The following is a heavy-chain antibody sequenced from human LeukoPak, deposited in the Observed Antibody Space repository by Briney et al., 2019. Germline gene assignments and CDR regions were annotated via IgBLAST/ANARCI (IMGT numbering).Heavy chain of an antibody. CDR1: GGSFSGYY. CDR3: ARVHADGWYEYYFNY. CDR2: INHSGST. J-gene: IGHJ4*02. Sequence: SETLSLTCAVYGGSFSGYYWSWIRQPPGKGLEWIGEINHSGSTNYNPSPKSRVTISVDTSKNQFSLKLSSVTAADTAVYYCARVHADGWYEYYFNYWGQGTLVTVSS. V-gene: IGHV4-34*01. D-gene: IGHD6-19*01.